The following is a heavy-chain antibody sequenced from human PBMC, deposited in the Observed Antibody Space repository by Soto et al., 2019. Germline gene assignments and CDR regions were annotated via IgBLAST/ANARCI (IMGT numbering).Heavy chain of an antibody. Sequence: QVQLVQSGAEVKKPGSSVKVSYKASGGTFSSYALSWVRQAPGQGLEWMGGIIPSFGTANYAQKLQGRVTITADESTSTGYMELSSLRSEDTAVYYCARNHGSLVPAATGGYFYYGLDVWGQGTTVIVSS. V-gene: IGHV1-69*01. D-gene: IGHD2-2*01. CDR3: ARNHGSLVPAATGGYFYYGLDV. J-gene: IGHJ6*02. CDR1: GGTFSSYA. CDR2: IIPSFGTA.